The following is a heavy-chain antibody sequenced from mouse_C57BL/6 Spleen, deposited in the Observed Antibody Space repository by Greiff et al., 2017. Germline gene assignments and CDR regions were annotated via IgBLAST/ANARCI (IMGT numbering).Heavy chain of an antibody. CDR2: IDPNSGGT. V-gene: IGHV1-72*01. CDR3: ARSASSYWYFDV. D-gene: IGHD1-1*01. Sequence: QVQLQQPGAELVKPGASVKLSCKASGYTFTSYWMHWVKQRPGRGLEWLGRIDPNSGGTKYNEKFKSKATLTVDKPSSTAYMQLSSLTSEDSAVYYCARSASSYWYFDVWGTGTTVTVSS. CDR1: GYTFTSYW. J-gene: IGHJ1*03.